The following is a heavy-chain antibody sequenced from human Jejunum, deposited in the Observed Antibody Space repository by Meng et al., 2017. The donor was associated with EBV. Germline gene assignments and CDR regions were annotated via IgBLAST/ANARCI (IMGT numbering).Heavy chain of an antibody. D-gene: IGHD2-21*01. V-gene: IGHV4-4*02. J-gene: IGHJ4*02. Sequence: QMQLKESGPGLVKPSGTLSLTCSVSSGSIFSSNWWTRVRQPPGKGLEWIGEIYHSGSTNYNPSLKSRITMSLDKSKNQFSLKLRSVTAADTAVYYCASIHPSIDSWGPGTLVTVSS. CDR2: IYHSGST. CDR3: ASIHPSIDS. CDR1: SGSIFSSNW.